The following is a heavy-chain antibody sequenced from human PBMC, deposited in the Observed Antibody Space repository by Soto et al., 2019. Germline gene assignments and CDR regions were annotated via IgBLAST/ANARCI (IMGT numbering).Heavy chain of an antibody. V-gene: IGHV1-46*01. CDR3: ARGSIAARGGDYYYGMDV. Sequence: ASVKVSCKASGYTFTSYYMHWVRQAPGQGLEWMGIINPSGGSTSYAQKFQGRVTMTRDTSTSTVYMELSSLRSEDTAVYYCARGSIAARGGDYYYGMDVWGQGTTVTV. CDR2: INPSGGST. D-gene: IGHD6-6*01. J-gene: IGHJ6*02. CDR1: GYTFTSYY.